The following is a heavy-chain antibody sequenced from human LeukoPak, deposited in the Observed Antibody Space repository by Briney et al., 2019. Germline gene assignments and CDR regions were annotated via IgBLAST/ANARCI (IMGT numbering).Heavy chain of an antibody. J-gene: IGHJ4*02. CDR3: ATIWHDGYNPFDY. D-gene: IGHD5-24*01. Sequence: SETLSLTCTVSGVSISHYYWSWIRQPPGRGLEWIAYIHFRGSTNYNPSLKSRVPITIHTSKNQFSLSLSSVTAADTAVYYCATIWHDGYNPFDYWGQGTLVSVSS. CDR2: IHFRGST. CDR1: GVSISHYY. V-gene: IGHV4-59*01.